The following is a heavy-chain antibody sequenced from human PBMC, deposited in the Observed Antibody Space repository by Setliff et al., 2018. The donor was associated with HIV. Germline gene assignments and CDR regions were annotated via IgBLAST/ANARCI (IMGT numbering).Heavy chain of an antibody. Sequence: SETLSLTCAVSGDSIGTYSWHWIRQPPGKGLEWIGYIYSSGSTNFNPSLKSRVTLSIDTSKNQFSLNLTSMTAADTAVYFCVRHGYYYDFIDIWGQGTVVTVSS. V-gene: IGHV4-4*09. CDR3: VRHGYYYDFIDI. CDR2: IYSSGST. CDR1: GDSIGTYS. J-gene: IGHJ3*02. D-gene: IGHD3-22*01.